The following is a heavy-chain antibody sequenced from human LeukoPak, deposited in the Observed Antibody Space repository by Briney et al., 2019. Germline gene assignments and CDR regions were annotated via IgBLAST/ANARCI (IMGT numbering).Heavy chain of an antibody. D-gene: IGHD1-26*01. J-gene: IGHJ5*02. Sequence: GGSLRLSCAASGFTFSGSAIHWVRQSSGKGLEWVGQIDKKDKGYATATAYAASVKGRFAISRDDSINTAYLQMKSLETEDTALYYCTRDSGTYNWFDPWGQGTLVTVSS. CDR2: IDKKDKGYATAT. CDR3: TRDSGTYNWFDP. CDR1: GFTFSGSA. V-gene: IGHV3-73*01.